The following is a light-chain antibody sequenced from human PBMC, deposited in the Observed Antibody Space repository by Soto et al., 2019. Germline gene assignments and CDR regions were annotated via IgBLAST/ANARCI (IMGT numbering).Light chain of an antibody. V-gene: IGKV1-5*01. J-gene: IGKJ1*01. Sequence: DIQITHSPSTLSASVVDRVTITFRASQSIRSLLAWYQQKPGKAPKALIYDASSLESGVPPRFNGSRSETEFTLTIRNLQPDDFATYYCQQYNSFPWTFGLGTKVDIK. CDR3: QQYNSFPWT. CDR1: QSIRSL. CDR2: DAS.